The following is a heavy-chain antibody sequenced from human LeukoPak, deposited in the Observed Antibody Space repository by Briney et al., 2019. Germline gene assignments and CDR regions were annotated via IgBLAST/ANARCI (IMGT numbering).Heavy chain of an antibody. Sequence: GGSLRLSCAASGFTFSSYEMNWVRQAPGKGLEWVSYISGSGNTIYYADSVKGRFTISRDNSKNTLYLQMNSLRAEDTAVYYCARDSDLVVVVISDFDYWGQGTLVTVSS. CDR1: GFTFSSYE. V-gene: IGHV3-48*03. CDR3: ARDSDLVVVVISDFDY. D-gene: IGHD3-22*01. CDR2: ISGSGNTI. J-gene: IGHJ4*02.